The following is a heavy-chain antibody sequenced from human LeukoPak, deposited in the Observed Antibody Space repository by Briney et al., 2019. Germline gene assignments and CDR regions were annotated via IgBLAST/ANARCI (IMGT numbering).Heavy chain of an antibody. J-gene: IGHJ3*02. V-gene: IGHV4-61*10. CDR2: IYNSGST. CDR1: GGSISSGSYY. CDR3: ASDSGGRRDAFNI. D-gene: IGHD2-21*01. Sequence: SETLSLTCTVSGGSISSGSYYWSWIRQPAGKGLEWIGRIYNSGSTNYNPSLKSRVTISVDTSKNQFSLKLSSVTAADTAVYYCASDSGGRRDAFNIWGQGTMVTVSS.